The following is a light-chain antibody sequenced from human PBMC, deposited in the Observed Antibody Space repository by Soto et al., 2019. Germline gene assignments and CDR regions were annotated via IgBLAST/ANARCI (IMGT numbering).Light chain of an antibody. Sequence: EIVLTQSPATLSLSPGERATLSCRASQTVTSSFLAWYQRKPGQAPRLLIYGASDRATGIPDRFSGSGSGTDFSLTISRLDPEDFAVYYCQQYSSSPITFGQGTRLEIK. J-gene: IGKJ5*01. CDR1: QTVTSSF. V-gene: IGKV3-20*01. CDR3: QQYSSSPIT. CDR2: GAS.